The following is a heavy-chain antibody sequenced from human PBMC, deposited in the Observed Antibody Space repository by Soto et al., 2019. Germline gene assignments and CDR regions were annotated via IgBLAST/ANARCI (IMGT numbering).Heavy chain of an antibody. D-gene: IGHD1-26*01. J-gene: IGHJ4*01. CDR2: INPNSGGT. CDR3: ARTEYSGSYYVY. CDR1: GYTFTGYY. Sequence: ASVKVSCKASGYTFTGYYMHWVRQAPGQGLEWMGWINPNSGGTNYAQKFQGWVTMTRDTSISTAYMELSRLRSDDTAVYYCARTEYSGSYYVYWRHGTLVTVSS. V-gene: IGHV1-2*04.